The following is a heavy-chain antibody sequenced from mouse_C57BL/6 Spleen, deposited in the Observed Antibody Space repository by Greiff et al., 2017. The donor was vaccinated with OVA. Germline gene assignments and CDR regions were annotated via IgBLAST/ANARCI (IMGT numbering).Heavy chain of an antibody. Sequence: VQLKQSGPVLVKPGASVKMSCKASGYTFTDYYMNWVKQSHGKSLEWIGVINPYNGGTSYNQKFKGKATLTVDKSSSTAYMELNSLTSEDSAVYYCARGDEYFDVWGTGTTVTVSS. CDR1: GYTFTDYY. J-gene: IGHJ1*03. V-gene: IGHV1-19*01. CDR3: ARGDEYFDV. CDR2: INPYNGGT.